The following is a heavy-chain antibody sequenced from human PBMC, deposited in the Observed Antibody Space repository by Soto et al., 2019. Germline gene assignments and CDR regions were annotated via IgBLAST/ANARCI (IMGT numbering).Heavy chain of an antibody. D-gene: IGHD3-10*01. CDR3: ARGPAQSRSSLPLDY. CDR2: INHSGST. Sequence: QVQLQQWGAGLLKPSETLSLTCAVYGGSFSGYYWSWIRQPPGKGLEWIGEINHSGSTNYNPSLNSRVTISVDTSKNQFSLKLSSVTAADTAVYYCARGPAQSRSSLPLDYWGQGTLVTVSS. V-gene: IGHV4-34*01. J-gene: IGHJ4*02. CDR1: GGSFSGYY.